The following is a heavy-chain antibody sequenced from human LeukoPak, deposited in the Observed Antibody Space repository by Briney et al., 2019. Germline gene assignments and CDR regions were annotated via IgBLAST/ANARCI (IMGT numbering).Heavy chain of an antibody. CDR3: AKGVYGSRSTSLADV. D-gene: IGHD3-10*01. CDR1: GFSFSNYG. Sequence: GGSLRLSCVPSGFSFSNYGMHWVRQAPGKGLEWAAVISHDVSEKYYADPVKGRFTISRDNSKNTLYLQINSLRIEDTAVYYCAKGVYGSRSTSLADVWGQGTLVNVSS. J-gene: IGHJ4*02. CDR2: ISHDVSEK. V-gene: IGHV3-30*18.